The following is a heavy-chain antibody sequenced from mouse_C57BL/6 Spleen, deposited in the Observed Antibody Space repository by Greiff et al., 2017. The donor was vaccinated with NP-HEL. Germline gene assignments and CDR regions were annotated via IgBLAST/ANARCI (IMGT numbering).Heavy chain of an antibody. CDR3: ARGGYDGYYGY. CDR2: ISYDGSN. CDR1: GYSITSGYY. D-gene: IGHD2-3*01. Sequence: ESGPGLVKPSQSLSLTCSVTGYSITSGYYWNWIRQFPGNKLEWMGYISYDGSNNYNPSLKNRISITRDTSKNQFFLKLNSVTTEDTATYYCARGGYDGYYGYWGQGTTLTVSS. J-gene: IGHJ2*01. V-gene: IGHV3-6*01.